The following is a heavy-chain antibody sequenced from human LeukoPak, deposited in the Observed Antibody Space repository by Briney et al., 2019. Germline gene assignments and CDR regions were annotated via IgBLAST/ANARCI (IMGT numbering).Heavy chain of an antibody. J-gene: IGHJ4*02. CDR2: INHSGST. Sequence: GSLRLSCAASGFTFSSYSMNWVRQAPGKGLEWIGEINHSGSTNYNPSLKSRVTISVDTSKNQFSLKLSSVTAADTAVYYCARALGYDSSGDSDYWGQGTLVTVSS. CDR3: ARALGYDSSGDSDY. CDR1: GFTFSSYS. D-gene: IGHD3-22*01. V-gene: IGHV4-34*01.